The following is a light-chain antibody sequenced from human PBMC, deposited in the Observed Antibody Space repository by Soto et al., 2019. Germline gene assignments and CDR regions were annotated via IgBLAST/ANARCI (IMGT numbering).Light chain of an antibody. CDR2: EVS. CDR3: SSYTSSSTLHV. V-gene: IGLV2-14*01. Sequence: QSFLTQPASVSGSPGQSITISCAGTSSDVGGYNYVSWYQQHPGKAPKLMIYEVSNRPSGVSNRFSGSKSGNTASLTISGLQAEDEADYYCSSYTSSSTLHVFGTGTKVTV. J-gene: IGLJ1*01. CDR1: SSDVGGYNY.